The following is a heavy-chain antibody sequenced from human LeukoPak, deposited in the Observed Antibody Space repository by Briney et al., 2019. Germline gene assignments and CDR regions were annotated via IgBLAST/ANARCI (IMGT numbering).Heavy chain of an antibody. CDR1: GGSISSGDYY. CDR3: ARAHLGVVADWYFDL. Sequence: PSETLSLTCTVSGGSISSGDYYWSWIRQPPGKGLEWIGYIYYSGSTNYNPSLKSRVTISVDTSKNQFSLKLSSVTAADTAVYYCARAHLGVVADWYFDLWGRGTLVTVSS. D-gene: IGHD2-15*01. CDR2: IYYSGST. J-gene: IGHJ2*01. V-gene: IGHV4-61*08.